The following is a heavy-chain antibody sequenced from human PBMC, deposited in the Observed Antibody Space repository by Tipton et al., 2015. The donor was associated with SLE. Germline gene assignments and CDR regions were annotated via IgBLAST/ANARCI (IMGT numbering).Heavy chain of an antibody. CDR2: IYHTGST. D-gene: IGHD3-9*01. Sequence: TLSLTCTVSGGSIGTYYWSWLRQPPGKGLECIGYIYHTGSTRLNPSLKSRVTISTDASKNQFSLSLSSVTAADTAVYYCARGTWHDSFDQKPMLLSPVHHWGQGTLVSVSS. J-gene: IGHJ1*01. CDR1: GGSIGTYY. CDR3: ARGTWHDSFDQKPMLLSPVHH. V-gene: IGHV4-59*12.